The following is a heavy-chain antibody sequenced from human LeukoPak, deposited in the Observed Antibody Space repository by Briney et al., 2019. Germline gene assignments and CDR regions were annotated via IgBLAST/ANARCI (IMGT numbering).Heavy chain of an antibody. CDR2: IIPILGTA. J-gene: IGHJ4*02. CDR3: ARDKWAAAGPGYFDY. CDR1: GGTFSSYA. Sequence: SVKVSCKASGGTFSSYAISWVRQAPGQGLEWMGRIIPILGTANYAQKFQGRVTITTDESTSTAYMELSSLRSEDTAVYYCARDKWAAAGPGYFDYWGQGTLVTVSS. D-gene: IGHD6-13*01. V-gene: IGHV1-69*11.